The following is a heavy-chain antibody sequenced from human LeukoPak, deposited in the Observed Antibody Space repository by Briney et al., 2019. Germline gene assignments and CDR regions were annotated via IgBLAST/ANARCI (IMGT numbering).Heavy chain of an antibody. V-gene: IGHV3-23*01. CDR1: GFTFDTYA. J-gene: IGHJ6*02. CDR2: ISSSGGST. Sequence: GGSLRLSCAASGFTFDTYAMSWVRQAPGKGLEWVSSISSSGGSTYYADSVKGRFTISRDNSKNTLFLQMSSLRAEDTAVYYCAKDKDGMGVWGQGTTVTVSS. CDR3: AKDKDGMGV.